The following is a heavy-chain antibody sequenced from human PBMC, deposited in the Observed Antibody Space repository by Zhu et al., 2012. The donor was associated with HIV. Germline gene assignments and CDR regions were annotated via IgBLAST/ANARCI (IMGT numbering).Heavy chain of an antibody. J-gene: IGHJ1*01. CDR2: INHSGTI. CDR1: GGSFSGNF. Sequence: QVQLQQWDSGLLRPSETLSLTCDVYGGSFSGNFWSWIRQPPGKGLEWIGEINHSGTINYNPSLKSRVTMSIDTSNNQFSLKLNSVTAADTAVYYCARAPEYFYDKIGYYSVILPNNWGQGALSPSRQ. D-gene: IGHD3-22*01. CDR3: ARAPEYFYDKIGYYSVILPNN. V-gene: IGHV4-34*01.